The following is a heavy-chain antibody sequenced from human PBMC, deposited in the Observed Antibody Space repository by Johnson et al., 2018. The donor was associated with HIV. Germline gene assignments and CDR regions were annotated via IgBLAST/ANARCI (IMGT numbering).Heavy chain of an antibody. V-gene: IGHV3-9*01. CDR2: ISWNSGSI. CDR3: TKDLYLGLWDSTSSRGFDV. CDR1: GFTFADYA. D-gene: IGHD6-6*01. J-gene: IGHJ3*01. Sequence: VQLVESGGGLVQPGRSLRLSCTASGFTFADYAMHWVRQAPGKGPEWVSGISWNSGSIDYADAVKGRFTIPRYNAKNSLFLHMNSLIPEDTALYYCTKDLYLGLWDSTSSRGFDVWGQGTMVTVSS.